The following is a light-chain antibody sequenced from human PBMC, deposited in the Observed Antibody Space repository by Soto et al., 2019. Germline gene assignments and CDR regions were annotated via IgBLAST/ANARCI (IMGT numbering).Light chain of an antibody. V-gene: IGLV2-14*01. CDR2: EVS. CDR3: SSYTSSSTVV. Sequence: QSALTQPASVSGSPGQSITISCTGTSSDVGGYNYVSWYQHHPGKAPKFMIYEVSNRPSGVSSRFSGSKSGNTASLTISGLQAEDEADYYCSSYTSSSTVVFGGGTQLTVL. CDR1: SSDVGGYNY. J-gene: IGLJ2*01.